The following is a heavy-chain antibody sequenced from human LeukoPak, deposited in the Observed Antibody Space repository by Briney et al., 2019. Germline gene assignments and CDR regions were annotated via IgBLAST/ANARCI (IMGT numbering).Heavy chain of an antibody. V-gene: IGHV1-8*01. D-gene: IGHD6-13*01. J-gene: IGHJ3*02. CDR3: ARGPAAVGRAFDI. Sequence: ASVKVSCKASGYTFTNYGINWVRQATGQGLEWMGWMTPYSGDTGYAQKFQGRVTMTRDTSISTAYMELISLTSEDTAIYFCARGPAAVGRAFDIWGPGTIVSVSS. CDR2: MTPYSGDT. CDR1: GYTFTNYG.